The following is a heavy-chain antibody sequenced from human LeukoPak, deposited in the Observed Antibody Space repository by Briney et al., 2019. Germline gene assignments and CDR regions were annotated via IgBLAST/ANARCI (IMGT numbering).Heavy chain of an antibody. CDR2: IYYSGST. V-gene: IGHV4-59*12. D-gene: IGHD3-22*01. J-gene: IGHJ4*02. CDR1: GGSISSYY. Sequence: SETLSLTCTVSGGSISSYYWSWIRQPPGKGLEWIGYIYYSGSTIYNPSLKSRVTISVDSSKNQFSLKLSSVTAADTAVYYCARERGAPYYYDSSGYPSDYWGQGTLVTVSS. CDR3: ARERGAPYYYDSSGYPSDY.